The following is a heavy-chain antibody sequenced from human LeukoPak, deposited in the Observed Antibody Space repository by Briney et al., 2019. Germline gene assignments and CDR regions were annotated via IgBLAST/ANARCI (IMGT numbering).Heavy chain of an antibody. D-gene: IGHD3-10*01. J-gene: IGHJ4*02. CDR3: AKETIWFGEPALDY. CDR1: GFTFDDYA. Sequence: GGSLRLSCAASGFTFDDYAMHWVRQAPGKGLEWVSGISWNSGSIGYADSVKGRFTISRDNSKNTLYLQMNSLRAEDTAVYYCAKETIWFGEPALDYWGQGTLVTVSS. CDR2: ISWNSGSI. V-gene: IGHV3-9*01.